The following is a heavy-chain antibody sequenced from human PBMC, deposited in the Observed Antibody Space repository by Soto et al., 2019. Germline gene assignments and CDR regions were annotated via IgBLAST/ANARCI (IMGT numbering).Heavy chain of an antibody. Sequence: GGSLRLSCTASGFSFGDSAMSWFRQAPGKGLEWVGFIRSKAYSGSTYYADSVKGRFTISRDNSKNTLYLQMNSLRAEDTAVYYCAKSDPHYFYWGQGTLVTVSS. V-gene: IGHV3-23*01. CDR2: IRSKAYSGST. CDR3: AKSDPHYFY. CDR1: GFSFGDSA. D-gene: IGHD1-26*01. J-gene: IGHJ4*02.